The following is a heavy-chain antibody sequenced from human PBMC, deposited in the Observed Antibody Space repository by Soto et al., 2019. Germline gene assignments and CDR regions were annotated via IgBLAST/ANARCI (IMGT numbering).Heavy chain of an antibody. CDR2: IWYDGSNK. V-gene: IGHV3-33*01. Sequence: ESGGGVVQPGRSLRLSCAASGFTFSSYGMHWVRQAPGKGLEWVAVIWYDGSNKYYADSVNGRFTISRENSKNTLYLQLNSLRAADTAVYYCAIDFFGVTGYSSGGFDYWGQGTLVTVSS. CDR1: GFTFSSYG. J-gene: IGHJ4*02. D-gene: IGHD6-19*01. CDR3: AIDFFGVTGYSSGGFDY.